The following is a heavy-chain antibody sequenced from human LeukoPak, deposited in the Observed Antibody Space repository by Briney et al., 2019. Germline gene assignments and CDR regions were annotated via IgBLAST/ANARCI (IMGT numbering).Heavy chain of an antibody. CDR1: GFTFSNYW. Sequence: PGGSLRLSCAASGFTFSNYWMSWVRQAPGKGLEWVANINQDGSENYYVDSVKGRFTISRDNAKKSLYLQMNRLRAEETAVYYWGRVGAYYGSGSYSDYWGQGTLVTVSS. V-gene: IGHV3-7*01. CDR2: INQDGSEN. CDR3: GRVGAYYGSGSYSDY. J-gene: IGHJ4*02. D-gene: IGHD3-10*01.